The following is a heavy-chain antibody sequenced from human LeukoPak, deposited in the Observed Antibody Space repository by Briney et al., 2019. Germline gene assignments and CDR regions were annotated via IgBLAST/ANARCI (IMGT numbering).Heavy chain of an antibody. D-gene: IGHD3-10*01. J-gene: IGHJ4*02. CDR1: GYSISSGYY. CDR2: IYHSGST. V-gene: IGHV4-38-2*02. Sequence: SETLSLTCTVSGYSISSGYYWGWIRQPPGKGLEWIGSIYHSGSTYYNPSLKSRVTISVDTSKNQFSLKLSSVTAADTAVYYCAREVGMVRGVIGGVADYWGQGTLVTVSS. CDR3: AREVGMVRGVIGGVADY.